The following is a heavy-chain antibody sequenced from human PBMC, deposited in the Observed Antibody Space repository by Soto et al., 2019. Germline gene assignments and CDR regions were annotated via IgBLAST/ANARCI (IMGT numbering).Heavy chain of an antibody. CDR1: GYTFTGYF. V-gene: IGHV1-2*02. J-gene: IGHJ5*02. Sequence: GASVKVSCKASGYTFTGYFMHWVRQAPGQGLEWMGWINPYSGGADYAQSLQGRVTMTRDTSISTVYMELSRLRFDDTAVYYCARVIRGAYYNSPLDTWGQGTVVTVSS. D-gene: IGHD3-10*01. CDR2: INPYSGGA. CDR3: ARVIRGAYYNSPLDT.